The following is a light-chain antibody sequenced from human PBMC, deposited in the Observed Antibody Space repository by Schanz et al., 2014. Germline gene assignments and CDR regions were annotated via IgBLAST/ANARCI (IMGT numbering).Light chain of an antibody. Sequence: QSALTQPPSASGSPGQSVTISCTGTSSDVGGYNYVSWYQQHPGKAPKVMIYEVTKRPSGVPDRFSGSKSGNTASLTVSGLQADDEADYYCCSYAGRSLIFGGGTKLTVL. CDR1: SSDVGGYNY. CDR2: EVT. J-gene: IGLJ2*01. CDR3: CSYAGRSLI. V-gene: IGLV2-8*01.